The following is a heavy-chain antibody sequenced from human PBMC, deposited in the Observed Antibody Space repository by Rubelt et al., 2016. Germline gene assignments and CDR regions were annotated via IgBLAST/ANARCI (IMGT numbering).Heavy chain of an antibody. CDR1: GYTFTSYA. Sequence: QVQLVQSGAEGKKPGASVKVSCKASGYTFTSYAMHWVRQAPGQRLEWMGWINAGNGNTKYSQKFQGRVTITRETSASTAYMGLSSLSSEDTAVYYCARSKDTAMVTDADWYFDLWGRGTLVTVSS. CDR3: ARSKDTAMVTDADWYFDL. CDR2: INAGNGNT. J-gene: IGHJ2*01. D-gene: IGHD5-18*01. V-gene: IGHV1-3*01.